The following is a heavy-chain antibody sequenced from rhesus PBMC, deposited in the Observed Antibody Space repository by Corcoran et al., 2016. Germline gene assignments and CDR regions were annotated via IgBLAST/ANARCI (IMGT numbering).Heavy chain of an antibody. V-gene: IGHV4-165*01. D-gene: IGHD5-42*01. Sequence: QVQLQESGPGLVKPSETLSLTCAVSGGSFSGYYWGWIRPPTGKGLEWIGYISGSSGSTDSHPSLKSRVTISTDTSKNQFSLKLSSVTAADTAVYYCARRGGYSDYFDYWGQGVLVTVSS. CDR1: GGSFSGYY. J-gene: IGHJ4*01. CDR3: ARRGGYSDYFDY. CDR2: ISGSSGST.